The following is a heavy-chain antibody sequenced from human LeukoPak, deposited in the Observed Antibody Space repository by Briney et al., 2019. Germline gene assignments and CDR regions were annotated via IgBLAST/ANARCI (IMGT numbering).Heavy chain of an antibody. CDR2: IYSDGNT. CDR3: AGAQGISARW. J-gene: IGHJ4*02. CDR1: GLTVSSNY. Sequence: GSLRLSCAASGLTVSSNYMNWVRQAPGKGLEWVSVIYSDGNTYYADSVKGRFTISRDNSKNTLYLQMNSLRAEDTAVYYCAGAQGISARWWGQGTLVTVSS. V-gene: IGHV3-53*01. D-gene: IGHD6-6*01.